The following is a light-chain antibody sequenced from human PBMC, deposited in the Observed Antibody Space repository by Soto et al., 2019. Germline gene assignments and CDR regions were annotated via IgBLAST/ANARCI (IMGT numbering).Light chain of an antibody. V-gene: IGLV2-23*01. CDR3: CSYAGSSISVV. CDR1: SSDVGSYNL. J-gene: IGLJ2*01. Sequence: QSALTQPASVSGSPGQSITISCTGTSSDVGSYNLVSWYQQHPGKAPKLMIYEGSKRPSGVSNRFSGSKSGNTASLTISGLQAEDEADYYCCSYAGSSISVVFGGGTKVTVL. CDR2: EGS.